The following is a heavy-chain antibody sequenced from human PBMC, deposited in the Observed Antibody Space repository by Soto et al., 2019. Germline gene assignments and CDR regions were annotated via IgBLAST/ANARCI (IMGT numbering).Heavy chain of an antibody. V-gene: IGHV1-3*01. CDR3: AVMPTAPNFDIVTGHLA. J-gene: IGHJ4*02. D-gene: IGHD3-9*01. CDR1: GYAFASNS. Sequence: ASVKLSSKASGYAFASNSRHWVRQAPGQRREWMGCINAGNGNTKYSQKFQGRVTIPRDPSASTAHMELSSLRSEDTAVYYCAVMPTAPNFDIVTGHLAWGEGTLVTGSS. CDR2: INAGNGNT.